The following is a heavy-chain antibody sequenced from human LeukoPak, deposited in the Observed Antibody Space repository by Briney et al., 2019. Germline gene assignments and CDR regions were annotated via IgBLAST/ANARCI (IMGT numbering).Heavy chain of an antibody. CDR2: INHSGST. V-gene: IGHV4-34*01. D-gene: IGHD1-26*01. CDR3: ARISGSYSSY. Sequence: PSETLSLTCTVYGGSFSGFYWHWLRQPPGKGLEWIGEINHSGSTNYNPSLKSRVTISVDTSKNQFSLQLRSVTAADTAVYYCARISGSYSSYWGQGTLVTVS. J-gene: IGHJ4*02. CDR1: GGSFSGFY.